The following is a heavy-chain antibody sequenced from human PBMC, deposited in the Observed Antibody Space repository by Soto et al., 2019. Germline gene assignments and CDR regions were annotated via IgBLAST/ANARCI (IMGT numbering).Heavy chain of an antibody. CDR1: GGSISPYY. D-gene: IGHD5-12*01. J-gene: IGHJ4*02. CDR2: IYYSGST. V-gene: IGHV4-39*07. Sequence: PSETLSLTCTVSGGSISPYYWGWIRQPPGKGLEWIGSIYYSGSTYYNPSLKSRVTISVDTSKNQFSLKLSSVTAADTAVYYCARAYGGYADYWGQGALVTVSS. CDR3: ARAYGGYADY.